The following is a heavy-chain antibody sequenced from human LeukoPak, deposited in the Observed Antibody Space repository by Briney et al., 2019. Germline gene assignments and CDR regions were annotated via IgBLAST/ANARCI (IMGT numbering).Heavy chain of an antibody. V-gene: IGHV4-28*01. Sequence: SDTLSLTCAVSDYSISSSNWWGWVRQPPGKGLEWIGDIHYSGTTYYNPSLLSRVTMSVDTSKNQFSLRLSSVTAVDTAVYYCARKHRWNGLYFDYWGQGILVTVSS. D-gene: IGHD1-1*01. CDR1: DYSISSSNW. CDR2: IHYSGTT. J-gene: IGHJ4*02. CDR3: ARKHRWNGLYFDY.